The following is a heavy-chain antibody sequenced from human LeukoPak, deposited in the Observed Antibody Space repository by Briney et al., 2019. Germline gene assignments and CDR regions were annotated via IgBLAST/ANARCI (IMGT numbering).Heavy chain of an antibody. J-gene: IGHJ5*02. CDR3: AGTPHLIGFDP. Sequence: ASVKVSCKASGYTFTGYYMHWVRQAPGQGLEWMGWISAYNGNTNYAQKLQGRVTMTTDTSTSTAYMELRSLRSDDTAVYYCAGTPHLIGFDPWGQGTLVTVSS. V-gene: IGHV1-18*04. CDR2: ISAYNGNT. CDR1: GYTFTGYY.